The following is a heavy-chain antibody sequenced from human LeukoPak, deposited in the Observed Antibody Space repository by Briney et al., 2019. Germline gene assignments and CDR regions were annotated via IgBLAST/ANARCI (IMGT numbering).Heavy chain of an antibody. CDR2: TYCRSECFS. Sequence: SQTLSLTCAISGDSVSSNSATWNWIRQSPSRGLEWLGRTYCRSECFSDYAVSVTSRIIINPDTSKNQFSLQLNSVTPEDTAVYYCARAPEHYDSSGLDYWGRGTLVTVSS. CDR3: ARAPEHYDSSGLDY. CDR1: GDSVSSNSAT. J-gene: IGHJ4*02. V-gene: IGHV6-1*01. D-gene: IGHD3-22*01.